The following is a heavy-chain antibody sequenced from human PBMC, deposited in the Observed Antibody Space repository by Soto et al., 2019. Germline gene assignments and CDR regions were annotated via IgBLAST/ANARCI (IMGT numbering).Heavy chain of an antibody. D-gene: IGHD3-22*01. V-gene: IGHV1-3*01. CDR3: ARGSGYYYWDDY. Sequence: ASVKVSCKASGYTFSSYAMHWVRQAPGQRLEWMGWINAGNGNTKYSQKFQGRVTITRDTSASTAYMELSSLRSEDTAVYYCARGSGYYYWDDYWGQGTLVTVSS. CDR1: GYTFSSYA. J-gene: IGHJ4*02. CDR2: INAGNGNT.